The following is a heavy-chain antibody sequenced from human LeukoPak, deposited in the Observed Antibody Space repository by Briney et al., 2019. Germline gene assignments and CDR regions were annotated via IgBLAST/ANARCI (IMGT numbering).Heavy chain of an antibody. CDR3: ARFSPRAMGNYLDF. CDR1: GGSISSYY. J-gene: IGHJ4*02. Sequence: SETLSLTCTVSGGSISSYYWSWIRQPPGKGLEWIGYIYPRGGTYYNPSLKSRVILSLDKSANQFSLNLSSVTAADTAVYYCARFSPRAMGNYLDFWGQGTLVTVSS. V-gene: IGHV4-4*09. D-gene: IGHD7-27*01. CDR2: IYPRGGT.